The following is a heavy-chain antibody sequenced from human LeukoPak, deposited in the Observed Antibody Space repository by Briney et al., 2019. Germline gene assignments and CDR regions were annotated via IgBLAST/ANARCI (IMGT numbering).Heavy chain of an antibody. V-gene: IGHV3-53*01. CDR3: ARDPEYDYVWGSYST. J-gene: IGHJ5*02. CDR2: IYSGGST. CDR1: GFTVSSNY. D-gene: IGHD3-16*01. Sequence: PGGSLRLSCAASGFTVSSNYMSWVRQAPGKGLEWVSVIYSGGSTYYADSVKGRFTISRDNSKNTLYLQMNSLRAEDTAVYYCARDPEYDYVWGSYSTWGQGTLVTVSS.